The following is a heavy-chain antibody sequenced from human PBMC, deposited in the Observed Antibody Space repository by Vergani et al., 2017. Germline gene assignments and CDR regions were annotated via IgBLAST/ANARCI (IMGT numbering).Heavy chain of an antibody. CDR1: GGSFSGYY. D-gene: IGHD3-10*01. J-gene: IGHJ6*03. V-gene: IGHV4-34*01. CDR3: ATGMVRGVIIKRTMDV. CDR2: INHSGST. Sequence: QVQLQQWGAGLLKPSETLSLTCAVYGGSFSGYYWSWIRQTPGKGLEWIGEINHSGSTNYNPSLKSRVTISVDTSKNQFSLKLSSVTAADTAVYYCATGMVRGVIIKRTMDVWGKGTTVTVSS.